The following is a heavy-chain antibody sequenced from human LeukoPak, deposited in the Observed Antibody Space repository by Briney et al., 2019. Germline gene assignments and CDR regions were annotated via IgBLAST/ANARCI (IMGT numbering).Heavy chain of an antibody. CDR3: ARGRKYYDFWSGYYVYYYMDV. Sequence: SETLSLTCTVSGVSISSSNSYWSWIRQPPGKGLEWIGEINHSGSTNYNPSLKSRVTISVDTSKNQFSLKLSSVTAADTAVYYCARGRKYYDFWSGYYVYYYMDVWGKGTTVTVSS. CDR2: INHSGST. D-gene: IGHD3-3*01. J-gene: IGHJ6*03. CDR1: GVSISSSNSY. V-gene: IGHV4-39*07.